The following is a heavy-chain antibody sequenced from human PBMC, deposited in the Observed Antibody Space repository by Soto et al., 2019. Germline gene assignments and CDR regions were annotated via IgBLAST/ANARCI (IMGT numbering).Heavy chain of an antibody. J-gene: IGHJ6*02. V-gene: IGHV5-51*01. CDR1: GYSFTSYL. CDR2: IYPGDSDT. CDR3: ARPYYYYGMDV. Sequence: GESLKISFKGSGYSFTSYLICWVRQMPVKGLEWMGIIYPGDSDTRYSPSFQGQVTISADKSISNAYLQWSSLKDSDTAMYYCARPYYYYGMDVCGQGTTVTVYS.